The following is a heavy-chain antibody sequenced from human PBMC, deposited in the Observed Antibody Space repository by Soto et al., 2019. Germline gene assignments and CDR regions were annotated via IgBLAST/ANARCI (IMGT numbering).Heavy chain of an antibody. J-gene: IGHJ6*02. Sequence: GGSLRLSCAASGFTFSSYSMNWVRQAPGKGLEWVSSISSSSSYIYYADSVKGRFTISRDSSKNTVSLLMNSLKAEDTAIYYCARENYYYGMDVWGQGTTVTVSS. CDR2: ISSSSSYI. CDR1: GFTFSSYS. CDR3: ARENYYYGMDV. V-gene: IGHV3-21*01.